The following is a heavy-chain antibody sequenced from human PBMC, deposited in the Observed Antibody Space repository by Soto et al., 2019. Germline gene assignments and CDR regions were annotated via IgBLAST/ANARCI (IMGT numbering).Heavy chain of an antibody. CDR3: AKDLVGYYDA. CDR2: ISGSGGST. V-gene: IGHV3-23*01. J-gene: IGHJ5*02. D-gene: IGHD3-22*01. CDR1: GFTFNSFT. Sequence: GGSLRLSCAASGFTFNSFTMNWVRQAPGKGLEWVSAISGSGGSTYYADSVKGRFTISRDNSKNTLYLQMNSLRAEDTAVYYCAKDLVGYYDAWGQGTLVTVSS.